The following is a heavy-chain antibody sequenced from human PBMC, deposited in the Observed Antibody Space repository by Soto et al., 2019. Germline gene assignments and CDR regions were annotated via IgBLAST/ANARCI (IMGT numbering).Heavy chain of an antibody. CDR1: GGTFSSYA. D-gene: IGHD2-8*01. J-gene: IGHJ6*02. Sequence: SVKVSCKASGGTFSSYAISWVRQTPGQGLEWMGGIITIFGTANYAQKFQGRVSITGDTSMSTAYMELSSLRSEDTAVYYCARGRDLCTNGACFYYYYGMDVWGQGATVTVSS. CDR2: IITIFGTA. V-gene: IGHV1-69*06. CDR3: ARGRDLCTNGACFYYYYGMDV.